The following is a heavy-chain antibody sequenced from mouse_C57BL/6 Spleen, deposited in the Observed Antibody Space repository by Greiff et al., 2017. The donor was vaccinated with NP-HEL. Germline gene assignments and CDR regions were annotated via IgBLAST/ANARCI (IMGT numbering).Heavy chain of an antibody. Sequence: QVQLQQSGAELVRPGASVKLSCKASGYTFTDYYINWVKQRPGQGLEWIARIYPGSGNTYYNEKFKSKATLTVDKPSSTAYMQLSSLTSEDSAVYYCARDYSNYVRGFAYWGQGTLVTVSA. J-gene: IGHJ3*01. CDR1: GYTFTDYY. CDR2: IYPGSGNT. V-gene: IGHV1-76*01. D-gene: IGHD2-5*01. CDR3: ARDYSNYVRGFAY.